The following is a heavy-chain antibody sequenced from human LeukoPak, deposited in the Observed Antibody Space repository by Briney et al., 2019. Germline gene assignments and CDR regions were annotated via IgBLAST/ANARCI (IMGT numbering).Heavy chain of an antibody. J-gene: IGHJ4*02. Sequence: GESLKISCKASGYSFTNYWIGWVRPMPGKGLEWMGMINPGDTNIAYSPSFQGQVTISADRSISTAYLQWSSLKASDTAMYYCARPRRAERDEDFWGQGTLVTVSS. CDR2: INPGDTNI. D-gene: IGHD1-1*01. CDR1: GYSFTNYW. CDR3: ARPRRAERDEDF. V-gene: IGHV5-51*01.